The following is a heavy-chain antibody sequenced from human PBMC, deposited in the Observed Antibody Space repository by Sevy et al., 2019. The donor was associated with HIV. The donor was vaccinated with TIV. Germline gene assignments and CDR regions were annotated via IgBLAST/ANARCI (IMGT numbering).Heavy chain of an antibody. Sequence: ASVKVSCKASRDTFNTYAIVWVRQAPGQGLEWMGGIVPKFGSANYEQKFEGKVTMTADESTTTAHMELGSLRSEDTAVYYCARRGITIFGVLTFDIWGQGTTVTVSS. J-gene: IGHJ3*02. D-gene: IGHD3-3*01. CDR3: ARRGITIFGVLTFDI. V-gene: IGHV1-69*13. CDR2: IVPKFGSA. CDR1: RDTFNTYA.